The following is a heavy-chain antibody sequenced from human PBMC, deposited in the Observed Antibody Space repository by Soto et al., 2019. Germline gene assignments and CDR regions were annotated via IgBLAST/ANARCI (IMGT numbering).Heavy chain of an antibody. J-gene: IGHJ6*02. CDR3: AAAGCSGGSCLSWYYYYGMDV. CDR2: ISYDGSNK. CDR1: GFTFSSYG. D-gene: IGHD2-15*01. Sequence: QVQLVESGGGVVQPGRSLRLSCAASGFTFSSYGMHWVRQAPGKGLEWVAVISYDGSNKYYADSVKGRFTISRDNSKNTLYLQMNSLSAEYTAVYYCAAAGCSGGSCLSWYYYYGMDVWGQGTTVTVSS. V-gene: IGHV3-30*03.